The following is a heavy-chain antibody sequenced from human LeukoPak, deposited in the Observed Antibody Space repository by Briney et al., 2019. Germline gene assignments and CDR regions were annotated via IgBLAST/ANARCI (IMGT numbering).Heavy chain of an antibody. CDR3: ARYRVGTGYYFDY. J-gene: IGHJ4*02. Sequence: PSETLSLTCTVSGGSINNYYWSWIRQPPGKGLEWIGYIYYFGTTNYNPSPKSRVTISVDTSKNHFSLKLSSVTAADTAVYYCARYRVGTGYYFDYWGQGTLVTVSS. CDR2: IYYFGTT. V-gene: IGHV4-59*01. D-gene: IGHD2-21*02. CDR1: GGSINNYY.